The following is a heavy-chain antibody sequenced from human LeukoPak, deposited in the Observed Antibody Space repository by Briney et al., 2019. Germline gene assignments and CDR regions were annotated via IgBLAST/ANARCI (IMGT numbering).Heavy chain of an antibody. CDR3: ARDYSVVAATRYGMDV. J-gene: IGHJ6*02. CDR1: GFTFSSYA. CDR2: ISYDGSNK. Sequence: PGGSLRPSCAASGFTFSSYAMHWVRQAPGKGLEWVAVISYDGSNKYYADSVKGRFTISRDNSKNTLYLQMNSLRAEDTAVYYCARDYSVVAATRYGMDVWGQGTTVTVSS. V-gene: IGHV3-30-3*01. D-gene: IGHD2-15*01.